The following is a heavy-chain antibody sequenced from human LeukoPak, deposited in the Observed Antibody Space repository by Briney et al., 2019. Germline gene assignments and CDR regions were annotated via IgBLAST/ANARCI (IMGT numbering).Heavy chain of an antibody. CDR2: IIPIFGTA. CDR1: GGTFSSYA. D-gene: IGHD3-22*01. J-gene: IGHJ4*02. CDR3: ARDQNSRYYYDSSGYYGFDY. Sequence: SVKVSCKASGGTFSSYAISWVRQAPGQGLEWMGGIIPIFGTANYAQKFQGRVTITADESTSTAYMELSSLRSEDTAVYYCARDQNSRYYYDSSGYYGFDYWGQGTLVTVSS. V-gene: IGHV1-69*01.